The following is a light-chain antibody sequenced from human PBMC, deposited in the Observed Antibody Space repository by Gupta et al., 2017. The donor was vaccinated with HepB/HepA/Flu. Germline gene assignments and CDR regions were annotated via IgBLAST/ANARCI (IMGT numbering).Light chain of an antibody. CDR3: QEDDSTPRT. CDR1: QSVLYNSNNKNY. CDR2: WAS. J-gene: IGKJ1*01. V-gene: IGKV4-1*01. Sequence: DVVMTQSPDSLAVSLGERATINCKSSQSVLYNSNNKNYLAWYQQKPGQPPKLLIYWASTRESGVPDRFSGSGSETDFTLTISSLQAEDVAVYYCQEDDSTPRTFGQGTKVEIK.